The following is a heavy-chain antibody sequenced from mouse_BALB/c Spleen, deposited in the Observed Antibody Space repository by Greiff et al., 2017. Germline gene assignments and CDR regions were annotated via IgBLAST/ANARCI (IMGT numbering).Heavy chain of an antibody. D-gene: IGHD2-3*01. J-gene: IGHJ3*01. V-gene: IGHV2-6-7*01. CDR3: ARSMPTTGFAC. Sequence: QVQLKQSGPGLVAPSQSLSITCTASGFSLTGYGVNWVRQPPGKGLEWLGMIWGDGSTDYNSALKSRLSISKDNSKSQVFLKMNSLQTDDTARYYCARSMPTTGFACWGQGTLVTVSA. CDR2: IWGDGST. CDR1: GFSLTGYG.